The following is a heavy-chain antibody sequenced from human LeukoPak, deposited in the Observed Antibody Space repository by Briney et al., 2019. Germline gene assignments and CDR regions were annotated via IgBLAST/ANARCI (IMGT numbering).Heavy chain of an antibody. J-gene: IGHJ4*02. V-gene: IGHV3-66*01. D-gene: IGHD6-13*01. CDR2: IYSGGST. CDR1: GFTFSSYA. Sequence: AGGSLRLSCAASGFTFSSYAMSWVRQAPGKGLEWVSVIYSGGSTYYADSVKGRFTISRDNSKNTLYLQMNSLRAEDTAVYYCASEGKYSSLDYWGQGTLVTVSS. CDR3: ASEGKYSSLDY.